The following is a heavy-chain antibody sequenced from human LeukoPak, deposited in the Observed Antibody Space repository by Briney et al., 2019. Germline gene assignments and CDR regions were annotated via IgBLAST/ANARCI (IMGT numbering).Heavy chain of an antibody. J-gene: IGHJ5*02. D-gene: IGHD3-10*01. CDR3: ARDWSYGSGSLNWFDP. CDR2: INWNGGST. Sequence: GGSLRLSCAASGFTFDDYGMSWVRQAPGKGLEWVSGINWNGGSTGYADSVKGRFTISRDNAKNSLYLQMNSLRAEDTALYYCARDWSYGSGSLNWFDPWGQGTLVTVSS. V-gene: IGHV3-20*04. CDR1: GFTFDDYG.